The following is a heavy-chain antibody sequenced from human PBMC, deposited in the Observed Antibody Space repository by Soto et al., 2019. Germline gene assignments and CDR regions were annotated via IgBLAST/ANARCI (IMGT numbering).Heavy chain of an antibody. V-gene: IGHV4-59*01. CDR3: ARESDGNFDY. CDR1: GGSISSYY. J-gene: IGHJ4*02. D-gene: IGHD1-1*01. CDR2: IYYSGST. Sequence: QVQLQESGPGLVKPSETLSLTCTVSGGSISSYYWSWIRQPPGKGLEWIGYIYYSGSTNYNPSLKSRVTISVDTSKNQFSLKLGSVTAADTAVYYCARESDGNFDYWGQGTLVTVSS.